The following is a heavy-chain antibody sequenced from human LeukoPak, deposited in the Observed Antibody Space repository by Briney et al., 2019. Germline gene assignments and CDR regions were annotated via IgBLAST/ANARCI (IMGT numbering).Heavy chain of an antibody. CDR3: AKSYSSGSIFQH. CDR1: GITLTNYG. Sequence: GGSLRLSCAVSGITLTNYGMSWVRQAPGKGLEWVAGISDSGGRTNYADSVKGRFTISRDNSKNTLYLQMNSLRAEDTAVYYCAKSYSSGSIFQHWGQGTLVTVSS. V-gene: IGHV3-23*01. CDR2: ISDSGGRT. D-gene: IGHD6-19*01. J-gene: IGHJ1*01.